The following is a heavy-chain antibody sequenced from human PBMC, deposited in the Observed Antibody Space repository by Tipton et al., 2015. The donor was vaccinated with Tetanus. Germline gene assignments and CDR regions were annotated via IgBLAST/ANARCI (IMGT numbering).Heavy chain of an antibody. CDR1: GGSISSYY. CDR2: IYYTGNT. CDR3: ARRVVGATLAY. Sequence: TLSLTCTVSGGSISSYYWSWIRQHPGQGLEWIGYIYYTGNTYYNPSLKSRVTLSIDMSKNQFSLRLSSVTAADTAVYFRARRVVGATLAYWGQGSLVTVSS. D-gene: IGHD1-26*01. V-gene: IGHV4-31*03. J-gene: IGHJ4*02.